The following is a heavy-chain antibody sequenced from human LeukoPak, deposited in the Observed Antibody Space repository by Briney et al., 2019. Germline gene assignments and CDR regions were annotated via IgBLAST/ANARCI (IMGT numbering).Heavy chain of an antibody. CDR2: IIPIFGTA. V-gene: IGHV1-69*05. CDR1: GGTFSSYA. CDR3: ARGGATPADY. J-gene: IGHJ4*02. Sequence: KVSCKASGGTFSSYAISWVRQAPGQGLEWMGRIIPIFGTANYAQKFKGRDTINTEEYTSTAYMELSSLRSEDTAVYYCARGGATPADYWGQGTLVTVSS. D-gene: IGHD1-26*01.